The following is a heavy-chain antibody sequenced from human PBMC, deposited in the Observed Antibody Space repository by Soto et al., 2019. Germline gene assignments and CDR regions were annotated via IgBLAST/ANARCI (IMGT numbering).Heavy chain of an antibody. V-gene: IGHV3-74*01. CDR3: TGSFGYNFNS. CDR2: INSAGNGT. Sequence: EVQLVESGGGLAQPGGSLRLSCAASGFTFNTYWMHWVRQVPGKGPMWVARINSAGNGTLYPGSVRGRFTISRDNSRDTLYLPMSRLRAGDTAVYYCTGSFGYNFNSWGQGTLVTVSS. CDR1: GFTFNTYW. J-gene: IGHJ4*02. D-gene: IGHD5-12*01.